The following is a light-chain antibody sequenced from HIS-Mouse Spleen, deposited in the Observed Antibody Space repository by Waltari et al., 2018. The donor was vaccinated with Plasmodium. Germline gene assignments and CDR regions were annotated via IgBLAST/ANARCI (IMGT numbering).Light chain of an antibody. J-gene: IGLJ3*02. CDR1: ALPKKY. V-gene: IGLV3-10*01. CDR2: EDS. CDR3: YSTDSSGNHRV. Sequence: SYELTQPPSVSVSPGQTARITCSGDALPKKYAYWYQQKSGQAPVLVIYEDSKRPSGIPERVSGSSSWTMATLTISGAQGEDEADYYCYSTDSSGNHRVFGGGTKLTVL.